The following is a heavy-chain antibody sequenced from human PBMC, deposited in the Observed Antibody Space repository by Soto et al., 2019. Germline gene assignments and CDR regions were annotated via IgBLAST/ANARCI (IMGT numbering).Heavy chain of an antibody. J-gene: IGHJ4*02. V-gene: IGHV3-64*01. D-gene: IGHD6-19*01. CDR2: ITSNGGNT. Sequence: GGSLRLSCAASGFTFSSYAMHWVRQAPGKGLEYVSGITSNGGNTDYASSVKGRFTISRDNSKNTLYLQMDSLRAEDTAVYYCARDLRGIAVAGTFGCYGYWGQGTLVTVSS. CDR3: ARDLRGIAVAGTFGCYGY. CDR1: GFTFSSYA.